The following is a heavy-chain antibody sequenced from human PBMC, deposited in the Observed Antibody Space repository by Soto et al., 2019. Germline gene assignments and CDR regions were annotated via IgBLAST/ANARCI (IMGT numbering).Heavy chain of an antibody. J-gene: IGHJ6*02. CDR2: IIPILGIA. Sequence: QVQLVQSGAEGKKPGSSVKVSCKASGGTFSSYTISWVRQAPGQGLEWMGRIIPILGIANCAQKYQGRVTITADKSTSTAYMELSSMRSEDPAVYYCARDRMGLTTNYGMDVWGQGTTVTVSS. CDR3: ARDRMGLTTNYGMDV. D-gene: IGHD3-3*01. CDR1: GGTFSSYT. V-gene: IGHV1-69*08.